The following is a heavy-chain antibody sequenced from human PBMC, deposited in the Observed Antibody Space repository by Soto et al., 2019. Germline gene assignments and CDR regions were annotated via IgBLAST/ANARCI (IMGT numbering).Heavy chain of an antibody. Sequence: GGSLRLSCAASGFTFSNYAMSWVRRAPGKGLEWVSGLSDGGGSTFYADSVKGRFTISRDNAKNTLYLRMSSLRAEDTGVYYCAKEGTTSPYNCFDPWGQGTLVTVSS. CDR2: LSDGGGST. D-gene: IGHD2-2*01. V-gene: IGHV3-23*01. J-gene: IGHJ5*02. CDR3: AKEGTTSPYNCFDP. CDR1: GFTFSNYA.